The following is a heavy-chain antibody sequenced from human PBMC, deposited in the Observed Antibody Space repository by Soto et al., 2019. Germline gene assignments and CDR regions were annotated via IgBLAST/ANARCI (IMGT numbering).Heavy chain of an antibody. D-gene: IGHD6-6*01. J-gene: IGHJ6*02. V-gene: IGHV4-61*01. CDR3: ARNILHSSSSVYYYYGMEV. Sequence: QVQLKEWGPGLVKPSETLSLTCTVSGGSVSSGSHYWSWIRQPPGKGLEWVGYIYNTGSTNYNPSLKSRVTISVDMSKNQFSLKLRSVTTADTAVYYCARNILHSSSSVYYYYGMEVWGRGTTVTVSS. CDR1: GGSVSSGSHY. CDR2: IYNTGST.